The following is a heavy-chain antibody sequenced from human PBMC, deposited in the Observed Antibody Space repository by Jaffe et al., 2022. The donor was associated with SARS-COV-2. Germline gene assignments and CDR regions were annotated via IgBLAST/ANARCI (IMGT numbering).Heavy chain of an antibody. CDR1: GGSISSGSYY. CDR2: IYTSGST. J-gene: IGHJ4*02. D-gene: IGHD1-26*01. V-gene: IGHV4-61*02. Sequence: QVQLQESGPGLVKPSQTLSLTCTVSGGSISSGSYYWSWIRQPAGKGLEWIGRIYTSGSTNYNPSLKSRVTISVDTSKNQFSLKLSSVTAADTAVYYCARGGIYSGSYYDYWGQGTLVTVSS. CDR3: ARGGIYSGSYYDY.